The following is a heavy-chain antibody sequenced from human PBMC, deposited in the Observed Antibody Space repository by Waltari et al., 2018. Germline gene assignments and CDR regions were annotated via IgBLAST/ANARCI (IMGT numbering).Heavy chain of an antibody. D-gene: IGHD6-19*01. V-gene: IGHV3-7*01. CDR2: KKKDGREK. CDR1: GFTFSSYW. Sequence: EVQLVDSGGGLVQPGGSLRLSCAASGFTFSSYWMSWVRQAPGKGRGGGCKKKKDGREKYYVDSVKGRFTISRDNAKNSLYLQMNSRRAEDTAVYYCARDEGLSWFDPWGQGTLVIVSS. CDR3: ARDEGLSWFDP. J-gene: IGHJ5*02.